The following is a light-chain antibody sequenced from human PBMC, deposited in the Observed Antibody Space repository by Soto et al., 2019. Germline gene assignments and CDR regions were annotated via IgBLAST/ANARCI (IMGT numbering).Light chain of an antibody. CDR2: DDS. Sequence: SYELTQPPSASVAPGQTARITCGGNNIGSKRVHWYQQKPGQAPVLVVHDDSDRPSGIPERLSGSNSGNTATLSISRVEAGDEADYYCQVWDSSGDHPVFGGGTKLTVL. J-gene: IGLJ2*01. V-gene: IGLV3-21*02. CDR3: QVWDSSGDHPV. CDR1: NIGSKR.